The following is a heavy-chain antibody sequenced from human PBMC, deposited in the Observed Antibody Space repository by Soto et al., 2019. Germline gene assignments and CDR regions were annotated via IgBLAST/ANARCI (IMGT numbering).Heavy chain of an antibody. V-gene: IGHV1-8*01. CDR3: ARSNNDYGGRQ. CDR2: MNPNSGNT. Sequence: QVQLVQSGAEVKKPGASVKVSCKASGYTFTSYDINWVRQATGQGLEWMGWMNPNSGNTGYAQKFQGRVTMTRNTSKSTGYMELSSLRSEETAVYFCARSNNDYGGRQWGQGTLVTVSS. CDR1: GYTFTSYD. D-gene: IGHD4-17*01. J-gene: IGHJ4*02.